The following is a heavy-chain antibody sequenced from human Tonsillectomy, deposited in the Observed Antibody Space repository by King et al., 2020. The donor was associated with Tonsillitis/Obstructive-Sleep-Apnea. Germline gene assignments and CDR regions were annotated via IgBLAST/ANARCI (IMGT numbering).Heavy chain of an antibody. J-gene: IGHJ3*02. V-gene: IGHV3-30-3*01. CDR2: ISYDGSNK. CDR3: ARESGIQLWSTPPDAFVI. D-gene: IGHD5-18*01. Sequence: VQLVESGGGVVQPGRSLTLSCAASGFTFSNYAMHWVRQAPGKGLEWVAVISYDGSNKYYADSVKGRFTISRDNSKNTLYLQMNSLRAEDTAVYYCARESGIQLWSTPPDAFVIWGQGTMVTVSS. CDR1: GFTFSNYA.